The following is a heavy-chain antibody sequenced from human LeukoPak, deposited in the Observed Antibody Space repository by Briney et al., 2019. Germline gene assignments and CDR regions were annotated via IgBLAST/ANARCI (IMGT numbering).Heavy chain of an antibody. CDR3: ARDMFVTRGYFDY. V-gene: IGHV3-21*01. CDR2: ISSSGNYI. D-gene: IGHD3-10*02. CDR1: RFTFSDYS. Sequence: SPGGSLRLSCAASRFTFSDYSMNWVRQAPGKGLEWVSSISSSGNYIYYADSVKGRFTISRDNAKNSMYLQMNSLRAEDTAMYFCARDMFVTRGYFDYWGQGTLVTVSS. J-gene: IGHJ4*02.